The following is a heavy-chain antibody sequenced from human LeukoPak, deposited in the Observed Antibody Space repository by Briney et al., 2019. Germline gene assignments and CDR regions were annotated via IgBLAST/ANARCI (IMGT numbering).Heavy chain of an antibody. V-gene: IGHV5-51*01. D-gene: IGHD2-2*01. Sequence: GESLKISCKGSGYSFTSYWIGWVRQMPGKGLEWMGIIYPGDSDIRYSPSFQGQVTISADNSISTAYLQWSSLEASDTAMYYCARQYCSTTTCYVREFDYWGQGTLVTVSS. CDR3: ARQYCSTTTCYVREFDY. J-gene: IGHJ4*02. CDR1: GYSFTSYW. CDR2: IYPGDSDI.